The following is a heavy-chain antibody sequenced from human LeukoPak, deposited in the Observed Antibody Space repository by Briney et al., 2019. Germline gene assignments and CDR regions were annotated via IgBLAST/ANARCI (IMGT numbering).Heavy chain of an antibody. Sequence: SETLSLTCTVSGGSISTFYWSWIRQPPGKGLEWIGYIYHSGRTNYNPSLESRVTISLDTSKNQFSLKLNSVTAADTAVYYCAGDTGTVFDPWGQGILVTVSS. CDR3: AGDTGTVFDP. J-gene: IGHJ5*02. CDR2: IYHSGRT. CDR1: GGSISTFY. V-gene: IGHV4-59*01. D-gene: IGHD3-10*01.